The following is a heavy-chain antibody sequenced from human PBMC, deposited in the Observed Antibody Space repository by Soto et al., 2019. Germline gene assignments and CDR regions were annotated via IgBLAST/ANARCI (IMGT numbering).Heavy chain of an antibody. V-gene: IGHV3-30-3*01. D-gene: IGHD2-15*01. CDR3: ARGHPPYGGSYFDY. Sequence: QVQLVESGGGVVQPGRSLRLSCAASGFTFSSYAMHWVRQAPGKGLEWVAVISYDGSNKYYADSVKGRFTISRDNSKNTLYLQMNSLRAEDTAVYYCARGHPPYGGSYFDYWVQGTLVTVSS. CDR2: ISYDGSNK. CDR1: GFTFSSYA. J-gene: IGHJ4*02.